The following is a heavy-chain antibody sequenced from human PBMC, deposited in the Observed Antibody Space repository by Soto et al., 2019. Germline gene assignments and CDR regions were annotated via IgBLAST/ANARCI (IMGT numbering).Heavy chain of an antibody. CDR1: GGTFSSYA. D-gene: IGHD6-13*01. Sequence: SVKVSCKASGGTFSSYAISWVRQAPGQGLEWMGGIIPIFGTANYAQKFQGRVTITADESTSTAYMELSSLRSEDTAVYYCARDAIPGIAAAVYYYYYGMDVWGQGTTVTVSS. CDR3: ARDAIPGIAAAVYYYYYGMDV. CDR2: IIPIFGTA. V-gene: IGHV1-69*13. J-gene: IGHJ6*02.